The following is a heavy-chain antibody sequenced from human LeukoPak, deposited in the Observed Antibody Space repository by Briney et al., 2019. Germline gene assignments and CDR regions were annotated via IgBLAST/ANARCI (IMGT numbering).Heavy chain of an antibody. CDR3: AKGGWEASSSSWRFFDY. D-gene: IGHD6-6*01. V-gene: IGHV3-30*02. Sequence: GGSLRLSCAASGFGFSGYGMYYVRQAPGKGLEWVAFIHYDGSKQSYADSVKGRFTISRDNSQSTLYLQMSSLDTAVYYCAKGGWEASSSSWRFFDYWGQGTLVTVSS. CDR2: IHYDGSKQ. J-gene: IGHJ4*02. CDR1: GFGFSGYG.